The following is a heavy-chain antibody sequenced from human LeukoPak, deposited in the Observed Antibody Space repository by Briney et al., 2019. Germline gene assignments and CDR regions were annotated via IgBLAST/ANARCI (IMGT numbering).Heavy chain of an antibody. D-gene: IGHD3-10*01. J-gene: IGHJ4*02. CDR3: ANRGRYYFDY. Sequence: PGGSLRLSCAASGFTFSPYAMNWVRQAPGKGLEWVSGISSSGGSTHYADSVKGRFTISRDNSKNTLYLQMNSLTADDTAVYYCANRGRYYFDYWRQGALVAVSS. CDR2: ISSSGGST. V-gene: IGHV3-23*01. CDR1: GFTFSPYA.